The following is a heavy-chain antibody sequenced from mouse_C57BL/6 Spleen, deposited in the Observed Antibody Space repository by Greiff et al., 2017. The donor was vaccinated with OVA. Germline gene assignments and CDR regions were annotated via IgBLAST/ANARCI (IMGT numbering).Heavy chain of an antibody. Sequence: VQLVESGAELVRPGTSVKVSCKASGYAFTNYLIEWVKQRPGQGLEWIGVINPGSGGTNYNEKFKGKATLTADKSSSTAYMQLSSLTSEDSAVYFCARGYPDYWGQGTTLTVSS. J-gene: IGHJ2*01. CDR1: GYAFTNYL. D-gene: IGHD2-2*01. CDR2: INPGSGGT. CDR3: ARGYPDY. V-gene: IGHV1-54*01.